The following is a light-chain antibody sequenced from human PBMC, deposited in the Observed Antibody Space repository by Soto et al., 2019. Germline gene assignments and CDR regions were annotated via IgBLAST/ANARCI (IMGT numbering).Light chain of an antibody. CDR1: SSDVGGYNY. Sequence: QSALTQPASVSGSRGQSITISCTGTSSDVGGYNYVSWYQQHPGKAPKLMIYEVSNRPSGVSNRFSGSKSGNTASLTISGLQAEDEDDYYCSSYTSSSVVFGGGTKLTVL. J-gene: IGLJ2*01. CDR2: EVS. V-gene: IGLV2-14*01. CDR3: SSYTSSSVV.